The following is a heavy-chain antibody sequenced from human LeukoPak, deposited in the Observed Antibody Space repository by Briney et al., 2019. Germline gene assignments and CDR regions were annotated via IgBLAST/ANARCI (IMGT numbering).Heavy chain of an antibody. D-gene: IGHD3-22*01. V-gene: IGHV3-48*03. CDR3: ARGDYYDSSGYLGGGLDY. Sequence: GGSLRLSCAASGFTFSSYEMNWVRQAPGKGLEWVSYISSSGSTIYYADSVKGRFTISRGNAKNSLYLQMNSLRAEDTAVYYCARGDYYDSSGYLGGGLDYWGQGTLVTVSS. CDR2: ISSSGSTI. J-gene: IGHJ4*02. CDR1: GFTFSSYE.